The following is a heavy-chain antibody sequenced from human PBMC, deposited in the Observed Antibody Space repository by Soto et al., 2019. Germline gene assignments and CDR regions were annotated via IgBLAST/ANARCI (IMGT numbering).Heavy chain of an antibody. J-gene: IGHJ4*02. V-gene: IGHV1-8*01. CDR2: MNPNSGNT. D-gene: IGHD2-15*01. Sequence: QVQLVQSGAEVKKPGASVKVSCKASGYTFTSYDINWVRQATGXGLEWMGWMNPNSGNTGYAQKFQGRVTMTRNTXXXXXXXXXXXXXSXXXXVYXXXRGSGSGXYFDYWGQGTLVTVSS. CDR3: XRGSGSGXYFDY. CDR1: GYTFTSYD.